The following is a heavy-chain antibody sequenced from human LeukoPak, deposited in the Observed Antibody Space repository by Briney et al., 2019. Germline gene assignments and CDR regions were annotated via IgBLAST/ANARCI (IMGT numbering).Heavy chain of an antibody. CDR3: ARLNRGIVVVVAAVFDY. CDR2: IYLGDSDT. Sequence: GESLKISCKGSGYSFTSYWIGWVRQMPGKGLGWMGIIYLGDSDTRYSPSFQSQVTISADKSISTAYLQWSRLKASDTAMYYCARLNRGIVVVVAAVFDYWGQGTLVTVSS. CDR1: GYSFTSYW. D-gene: IGHD2-15*01. V-gene: IGHV5-51*01. J-gene: IGHJ4*02.